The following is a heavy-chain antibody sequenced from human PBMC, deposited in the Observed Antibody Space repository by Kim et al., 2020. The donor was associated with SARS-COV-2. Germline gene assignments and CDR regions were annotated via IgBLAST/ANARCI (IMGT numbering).Heavy chain of an antibody. D-gene: IGHD2-21*02. CDR1: GYSFTSYW. J-gene: IGHJ4*02. CDR3: ARGAYCGGDCYSDFDY. CDR2: IYPGDSDT. V-gene: IGHV5-51*01. Sequence: GESLKISCKGSGYSFTSYWIGWVRQMPGNGLEWMGIIYPGDSDTRYSPSFQGQVTISADKSISTAYLQWSSLKASDTAMYYCARGAYCGGDCYSDFDYWGQGTLVTVSS.